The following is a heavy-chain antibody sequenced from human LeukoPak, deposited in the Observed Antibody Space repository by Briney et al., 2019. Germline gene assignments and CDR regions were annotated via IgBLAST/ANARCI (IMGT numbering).Heavy chain of an antibody. J-gene: IGHJ4*02. D-gene: IGHD4-23*01. Sequence: SETLSLTCAVYGGSFSGYYWSWIRQPPGKGLEWIGEINHSGSTNYHPSLKSRVTISVDTSKNLFSLKLSSVTAADTAVYYCARADGGNFDYWGQGTLVTVSS. CDR3: ARADGGNFDY. V-gene: IGHV4-34*01. CDR1: GGSFSGYY. CDR2: INHSGST.